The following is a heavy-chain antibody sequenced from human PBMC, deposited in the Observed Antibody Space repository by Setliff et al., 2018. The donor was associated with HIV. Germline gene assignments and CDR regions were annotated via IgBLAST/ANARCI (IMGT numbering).Heavy chain of an antibody. CDR3: ATTARGTGGGVAFDI. CDR2: IYSSGST. V-gene: IGHV4-39*01. Sequence: SETLSLTCTVSVSGGSISSNSYYWGWIRQPPGKGLEWIGNIYSSGSTYYNPSLKSRVTISVDTSKDQFTLKLSSVTAVDTAVYFCATTARGTGGGVAFDIWGQGTMVTVSS. D-gene: IGHD2-15*01. J-gene: IGHJ3*02. CDR1: GGSISSNSYY.